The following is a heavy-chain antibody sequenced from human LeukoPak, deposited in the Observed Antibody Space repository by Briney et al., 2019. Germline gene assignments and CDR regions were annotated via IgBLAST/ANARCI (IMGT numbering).Heavy chain of an antibody. V-gene: IGHV3-53*01. CDR3: AKGTQWLVLRGAFDI. Sequence: GGSLRLSCTVSGFAVSSNSMSWVRQAPGKGLEWVSFIYSDNTHYSDSVKGRFTISRDNSKNTLYLQMNSLRAEDTAVYYCAKGTQWLVLRGAFDIWGQGTMVTVSS. D-gene: IGHD6-19*01. J-gene: IGHJ3*02. CDR1: GFAVSSNS. CDR2: IYSDNT.